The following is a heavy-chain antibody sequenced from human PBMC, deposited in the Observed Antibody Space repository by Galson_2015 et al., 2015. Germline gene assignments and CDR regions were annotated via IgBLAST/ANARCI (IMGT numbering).Heavy chain of an antibody. D-gene: IGHD3-22*01. Sequence: SLRLSCAASGFTFSSYGMHWVRQAPGKGLEWVVVIWYDGSNKYYADSVKGRFTISRDNSKNTLYLQMNSLRAEDTAVYYCARVYYYDSSGSYGGPDYWGQGTLVTVSS. CDR2: IWYDGSNK. J-gene: IGHJ4*02. CDR3: ARVYYYDSSGSYGGPDY. CDR1: GFTFSSYG. V-gene: IGHV3-33*01.